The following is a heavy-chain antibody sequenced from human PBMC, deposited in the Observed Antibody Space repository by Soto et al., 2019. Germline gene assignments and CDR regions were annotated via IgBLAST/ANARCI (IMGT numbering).Heavy chain of an antibody. CDR2: INAGNGNT. V-gene: IGHV1-3*01. Sequence: ASVDVSFKASGSTFTTYAMHWVRQAPGQRLEWMGWINAGNGNTKYSQKFQGRVTITRDTSASTAYMELSSLRSEDTAVYYCARGSLSPPPYYYYYMDVWGKGTTVTVSS. D-gene: IGHD3-10*01. J-gene: IGHJ6*03. CDR3: ARGSLSPPPYYYYYMDV. CDR1: GSTFTTYA.